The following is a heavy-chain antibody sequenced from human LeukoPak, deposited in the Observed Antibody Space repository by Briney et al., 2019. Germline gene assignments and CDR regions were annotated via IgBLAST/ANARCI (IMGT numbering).Heavy chain of an antibody. CDR3: AKDSRGSGSRYYGMDV. D-gene: IGHD3-10*01. J-gene: IGHJ6*02. CDR2: ISGSSSTI. V-gene: IGHV3-48*04. Sequence: GGSLRLSCAASGFTFSSYSMTWVRQAPGKGLEWVSYISGSSSTIYYADSVKGRFTISRDNAKNSLYLQMNSLRAEDTALYYCAKDSRGSGSRYYGMDVWGQGTTVTVSS. CDR1: GFTFSSYS.